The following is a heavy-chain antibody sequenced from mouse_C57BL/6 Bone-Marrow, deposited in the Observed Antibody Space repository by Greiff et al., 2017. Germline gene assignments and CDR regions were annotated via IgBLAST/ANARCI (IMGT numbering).Heavy chain of an antibody. V-gene: IGHV1-69*01. CDR1: GYTFTSYW. CDR2: IDPSDSYT. J-gene: IGHJ4*01. CDR3: ARRGTTPMDY. Sequence: QVQLKQPGAELVMPGASVKLSCKASGYTFTSYWMHWVKQRPGQGLEWIGEIDPSDSYTNYNQKFKGKSTLTVDKSSSTAYMQLSSLTSEDSAVYYCARRGTTPMDYWGQGTSVTVSS. D-gene: IGHD1-1*01.